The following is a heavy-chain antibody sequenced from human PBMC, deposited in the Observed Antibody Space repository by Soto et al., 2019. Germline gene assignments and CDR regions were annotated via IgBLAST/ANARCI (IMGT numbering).Heavy chain of an antibody. V-gene: IGHV4-39*01. CDR2: IYYRGST. J-gene: IGHJ5*02. CDR1: GGSISSSSYY. D-gene: IGHD6-19*01. CDR3: ARLRGWAAVVS. Sequence: QLQLQESGPGLVKPSETLSLTCTVSGGSISSSSYYWGWIRQPPGKGLEWIGSIYYRGSTYYNPSLKSRVTISVDTSKNQFSLKLSSVTAADTAVYYCARLRGWAAVVSWGQGTLVTVSS.